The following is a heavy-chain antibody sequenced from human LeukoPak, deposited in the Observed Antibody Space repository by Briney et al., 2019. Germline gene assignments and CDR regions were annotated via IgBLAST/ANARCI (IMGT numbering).Heavy chain of an antibody. V-gene: IGHV1-18*01. CDR3: ARVATVTTSVDY. J-gene: IGHJ4*02. CDR1: GYTFTSYG. D-gene: IGHD4-17*01. Sequence: ASVKVSCKASGYTFTSYGISWVRQAPGQGLEWMGWISAYNGNTNYAQKLQGRVTMTTDTSTSTAYMELSRLRSDDTAVYYCARVATVTTSVDYWGQGTLVTVSS. CDR2: ISAYNGNT.